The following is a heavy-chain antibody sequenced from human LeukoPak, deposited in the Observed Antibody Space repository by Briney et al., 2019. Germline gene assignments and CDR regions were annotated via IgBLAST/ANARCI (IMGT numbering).Heavy chain of an antibody. CDR1: AFTFRSFG. CDR3: AKGQQGHMWLDN. CDR2: ISSDGGNV. J-gene: IGHJ4*02. V-gene: IGHV3-30*18. D-gene: IGHD6-13*01. Sequence: GGSLRLSCAASAFTFRSFGMQWVRQAPGKGLEWVAFISSDGGNVYYADSVNGRFSISRDHFKATLYLQMNSLRPEDTAVYYCAKGQQGHMWLDNWGQGTLVIVSS.